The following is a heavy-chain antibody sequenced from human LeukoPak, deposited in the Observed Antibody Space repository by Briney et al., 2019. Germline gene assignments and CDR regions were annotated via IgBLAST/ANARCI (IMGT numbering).Heavy chain of an antibody. CDR1: GGSISSYY. D-gene: IGHD2-15*01. CDR3: ARDRIGYCSGGSCYTKVWYFDF. J-gene: IGHJ2*01. Sequence: SETLSLTCTVSGGSISSYYWSWIRQPPGKGLEWIGYIYYSGSTNYNPSLKSRVTISVDTSKNQFSLKLSSVTAADTAVYYCARDRIGYCSGGSCYTKVWYFDFWGRGTLVTVSS. CDR2: IYYSGST. V-gene: IGHV4-59*01.